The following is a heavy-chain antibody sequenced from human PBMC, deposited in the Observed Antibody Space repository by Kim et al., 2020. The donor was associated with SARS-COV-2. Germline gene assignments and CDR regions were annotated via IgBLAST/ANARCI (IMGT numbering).Heavy chain of an antibody. Sequence: ASVKVSCKASGYTFTSYAMNWVRQAPGQGLEWMGWINTNTGNPTYAQGFTGRFVFSLDTSVSTAYLQISSLKAEDTAVYYCASWDILTGYYPLAPFDYWGQGTLVTVSS. CDR2: INTNTGNP. CDR3: ASWDILTGYYPLAPFDY. V-gene: IGHV7-4-1*02. CDR1: GYTFTSYA. D-gene: IGHD3-9*01. J-gene: IGHJ4*02.